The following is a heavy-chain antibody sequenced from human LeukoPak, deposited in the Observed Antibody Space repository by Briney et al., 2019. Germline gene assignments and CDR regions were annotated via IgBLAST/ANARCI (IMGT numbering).Heavy chain of an antibody. D-gene: IGHD2-2*01. CDR3: AELVVPAATFDY. V-gene: IGHV3-23*01. CDR1: GYTFSSYA. J-gene: IGHJ4*02. CDR2: ISGSGGST. Sequence: PGGSLRLSCAASGYTFSSYAMSWVRQAPGKGLEWVSAISGSGGSTYYADSVKGRFTISRDNSKNTLYLQMNSLRAEDTAVYYCAELVVPAATFDYWGQGTLVTVSS.